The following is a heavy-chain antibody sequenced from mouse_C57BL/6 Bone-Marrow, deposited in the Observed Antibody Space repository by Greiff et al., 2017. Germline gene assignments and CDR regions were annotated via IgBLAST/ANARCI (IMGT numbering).Heavy chain of an antibody. V-gene: IGHV14-3*01. D-gene: IGHD1-1*01. J-gene: IGHJ4*01. Sequence: EVQLQQSVAELVRPGASVKLSCTASGFNIKNTYMHWVKQRPEQGLEWIGRIDPANGNTKYAPKFQGKATITADTSSNTAYLQLSSLTSEDTAIYYCARIPITTRINYYARDYWGQGTSVTVSS. CDR2: IDPANGNT. CDR1: GFNIKNTY. CDR3: ARIPITTRINYYARDY.